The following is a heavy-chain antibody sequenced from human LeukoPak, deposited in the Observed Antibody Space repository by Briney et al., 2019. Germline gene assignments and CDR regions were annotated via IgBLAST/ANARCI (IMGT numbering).Heavy chain of an antibody. D-gene: IGHD3-22*01. J-gene: IGHJ4*02. CDR1: GYTFISYG. V-gene: IGHV1-18*01. CDR3: ARYYDSSNYDHDF. CDR2: ISAYNGNT. Sequence: ASVKVSCKASGYTFISYGISWVRQAPGLGLEWMGWISAYNGNTNYAQELQGRVTMTTDTSTSTAYMELRSLRSDDTAVYYCARYYDSSNYDHDFWGQGTLVTVSS.